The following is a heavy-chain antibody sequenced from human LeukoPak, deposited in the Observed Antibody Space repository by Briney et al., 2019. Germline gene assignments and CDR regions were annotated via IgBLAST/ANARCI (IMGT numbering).Heavy chain of an antibody. CDR2: ISGSGGTT. D-gene: IGHD1-26*01. Sequence: GGSLRLSCAASGFTFSSSAMSWVRQAPGKGLEWVSGISGSGGTTHYADSVKGRFTISRDNSKNTLYLQVNSLRAEDTAVYYCAREGGEWELLRTFDYWAQGTLVTVSS. J-gene: IGHJ4*02. CDR3: AREGGEWELLRTFDY. CDR1: GFTFSSSA. V-gene: IGHV3-23*01.